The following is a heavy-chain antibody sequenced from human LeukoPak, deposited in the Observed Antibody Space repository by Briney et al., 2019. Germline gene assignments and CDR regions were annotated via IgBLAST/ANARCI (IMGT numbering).Heavy chain of an antibody. CDR3: ARDTPYDTSGYYFDY. J-gene: IGHJ4*02. Sequence: VASVKVSCKTSGYTFTSYYIHWVRPAPGQGVEWMGLINPRGGSTRYAQKFQGRVTMTRDMSTSTVYMELSSLRSEDTAVFYCARDTPYDTSGYYFDYWGQGTLVTVSS. D-gene: IGHD3-22*01. CDR2: INPRGGST. CDR1: GYTFTSYY. V-gene: IGHV1-46*01.